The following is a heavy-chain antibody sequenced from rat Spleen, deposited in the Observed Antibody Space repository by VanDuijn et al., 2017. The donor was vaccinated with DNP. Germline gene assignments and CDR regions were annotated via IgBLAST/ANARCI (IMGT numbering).Heavy chain of an antibody. V-gene: IGHV2S12*01. Sequence: QVQLKESGPGLVQPSQTLSLTCTVSGLSLTSNSVSWIRQPPGKGLEWIAAMSSGGSTYYNSALKSRLTVSRDTSKSQVFLKMNSVQTEDTATYYCARSPETSYIYFPWAYWGQGTLVTVSS. D-gene: IGHD1-2*01. J-gene: IGHJ3*01. CDR1: GLSLTSNS. CDR3: ARSPETSYIYFPWAY. CDR2: MSSGGST.